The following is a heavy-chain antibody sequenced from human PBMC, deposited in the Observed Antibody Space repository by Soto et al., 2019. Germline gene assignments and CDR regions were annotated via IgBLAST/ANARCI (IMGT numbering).Heavy chain of an antibody. CDR3: TTDSDGIAAALLYYGMDV. CDR2: IKSKTDGGTT. D-gene: IGHD6-13*01. J-gene: IGHJ6*02. CDR1: GFTFSNAW. V-gene: IGHV3-15*01. Sequence: PGGSLRLSCAASGFTFSNAWMSWVRQAPGKGLEWVGRIKSKTDGGTTDYAAPVKGRFTITRDDSKNTLYLQMNSLKTEDTAVYYCTTDSDGIAAALLYYGMDVWGQGTTVTVSS.